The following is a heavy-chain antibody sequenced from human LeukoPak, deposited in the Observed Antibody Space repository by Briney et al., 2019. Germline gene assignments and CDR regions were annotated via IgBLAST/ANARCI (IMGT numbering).Heavy chain of an antibody. J-gene: IGHJ5*02. CDR2: IYYSGST. CDR1: GGSISSSSYY. V-gene: IGHV4-39*01. D-gene: IGHD3-22*01. Sequence: SETLSLTCTVSGGSISSSSYYWGWIRQPPGKGLEWIGSIYYSGSTYYNPSLKSRVTISVDTSKNQFSLKLSSATAADTAVYYCARPGEGWLFPNWFDPWGQGTLVTVSS. CDR3: ARPGEGWLFPNWFDP.